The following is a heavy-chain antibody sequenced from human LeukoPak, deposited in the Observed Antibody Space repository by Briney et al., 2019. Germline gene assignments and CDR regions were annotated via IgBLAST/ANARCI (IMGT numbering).Heavy chain of an antibody. D-gene: IGHD3-9*01. J-gene: IGHJ5*02. CDR3: ARGNLGDILTGYYDNWFDP. CDR1: GFTFSDYY. CDR2: ISSSGSTI. V-gene: IGHV3-11*04. Sequence: PGGSLRLSCAASGFTFSDYYMSWIRQAPGKGLEWVSYISSSGSTIYYADSVKGRFTISRDNAKNSLYLQMNSLRAEDTAVYYCARGNLGDILTGYYDNWFDPWGQGTLVTVSS.